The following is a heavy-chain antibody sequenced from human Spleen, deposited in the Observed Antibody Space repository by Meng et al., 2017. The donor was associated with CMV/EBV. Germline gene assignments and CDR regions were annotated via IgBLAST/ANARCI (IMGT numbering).Heavy chain of an antibody. CDR1: GFIFSIYG. J-gene: IGHJ4*01. Sequence: GGSLRLSCAASGFIFSIYGMHWVRQAPGKGLEWVALIWYDGSNKDYADFLKGRITISRDNSKNTLYFQMNSLRVEDTAVYYCARDGGSTFFDYWGQGVLVTVSS. CDR3: ARDGGSTFFDY. V-gene: IGHV3-33*01. CDR2: IWYDGSNK. D-gene: IGHD3-16*01.